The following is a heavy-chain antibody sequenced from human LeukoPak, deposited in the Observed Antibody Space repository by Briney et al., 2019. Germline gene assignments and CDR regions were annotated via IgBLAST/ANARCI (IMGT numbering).Heavy chain of an antibody. V-gene: IGHV1-2*02. Sequence: ASVKVSCKASGYTFTGYYMHWVRQAPGQGLEWMGWINPNSGGTNYAQKFQGRVTMTRDTSISTAYMELSRLRSDDTAVYYCARDLLRFLESPIDYWGQGTLVTVSS. CDR3: ARDLLRFLESPIDY. CDR2: INPNSGGT. CDR1: GYTFTGYY. D-gene: IGHD3-3*01. J-gene: IGHJ4*02.